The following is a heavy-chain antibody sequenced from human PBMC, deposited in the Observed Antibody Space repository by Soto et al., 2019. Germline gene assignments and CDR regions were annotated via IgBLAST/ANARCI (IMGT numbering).Heavy chain of an antibody. V-gene: IGHV4-59*01. CDR1: GGSISSYY. CDR3: AREARGYYDSSGYLTVYDY. Sequence: PSETLSLTCTVSGGSISSYYWSWIRQPPGKGLEWIGYIYYSGSTNYNPSLKSRVTISVDTSKNQFSLKLSSVTAADTAVYYCAREARGYYDSSGYLTVYDYWGQGTLVTVSS. J-gene: IGHJ4*02. D-gene: IGHD3-22*01. CDR2: IYYSGST.